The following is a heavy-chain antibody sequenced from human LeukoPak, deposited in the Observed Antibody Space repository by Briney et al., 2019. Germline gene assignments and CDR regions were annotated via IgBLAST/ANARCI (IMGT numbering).Heavy chain of an antibody. CDR3: ARVGDHFRWYLDL. CDR1: GFTVSTNY. D-gene: IGHD3-3*02. V-gene: IGHV3-53*01. CDR2: LYSGSST. J-gene: IGHJ2*01. Sequence: GGSLRLSCAASGFTVSTNYMNWVRQAPGKGLEWVSILYSGSSTYYADSVEGRFIVSRDSSQNNLSLQMNDLRAEDTAVYYCARVGDHFRWYLDLWGRGTLVTVSS.